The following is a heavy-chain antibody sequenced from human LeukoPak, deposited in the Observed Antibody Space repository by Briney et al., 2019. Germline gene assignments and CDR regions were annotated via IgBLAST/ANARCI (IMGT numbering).Heavy chain of an antibody. CDR2: ISSSSSYI. J-gene: IGHJ4*02. V-gene: IGHV3-21*01. Sequence: GGSLRLSCAASGFTFSRYAMTWVRQAPGKGLEWVSSISSSSSYIYYADSVKGRFTISRDNAKNSLYLQMNSLRAEDTAVYYCARDYCSGGSCYRTDPLDYWGQGTLVTVSS. CDR3: ARDYCSGGSCYRTDPLDY. D-gene: IGHD2-15*01. CDR1: GFTFSRYA.